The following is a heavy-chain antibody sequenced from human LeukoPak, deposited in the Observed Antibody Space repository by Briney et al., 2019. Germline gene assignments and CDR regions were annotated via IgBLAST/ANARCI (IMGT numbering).Heavy chain of an antibody. V-gene: IGHV1-69*05. Sequence: SVKVSCKASGGTFSSYAISWVRQAPGQGLEWMGGIIPIFGTANYAQKFQGRVTITTDKSTSTAYMELSSLRSEDTAVYYCAASSGSLYYYYYYMDVWGKGTTVTVSS. D-gene: IGHD3-10*01. J-gene: IGHJ6*03. CDR3: AASSGSLYYYYYYMDV. CDR2: IIPIFGTA. CDR1: GGTFSSYA.